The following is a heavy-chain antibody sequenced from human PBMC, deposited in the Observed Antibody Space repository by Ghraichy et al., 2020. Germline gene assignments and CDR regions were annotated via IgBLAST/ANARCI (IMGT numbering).Heavy chain of an antibody. CDR1: GYTFTSYG. CDR3: ARAMYSSEWDYFDY. D-gene: IGHD6-25*01. J-gene: IGHJ4*02. Sequence: ASVKVSCKASGYTFTSYGISWVRQAPGQGLEWMGWISAYNGNTNYAQKLQGRVTMTTDTSTSTAYMELRSLRSDDTAVYYCARAMYSSEWDYFDYWGQGTLVTVSS. V-gene: IGHV1-18*01. CDR2: ISAYNGNT.